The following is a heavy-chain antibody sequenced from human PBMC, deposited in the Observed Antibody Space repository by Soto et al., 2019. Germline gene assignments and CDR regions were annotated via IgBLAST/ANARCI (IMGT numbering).Heavy chain of an antibody. CDR2: LQYNGIT. CDR1: GDSISSGGHF. Sequence: SETLSLTCTVSGDSISSGGHFWVWIRQPPGKGLEWIGILQYNGITHYNQSLESRVTISGDTSKNHFSLKRNSVTAADTALYYCVHRVDWSPYDSWGQGTLVTVSS. J-gene: IGHJ4*02. CDR3: VHRVDWSPYDS. D-gene: IGHD3-9*01. V-gene: IGHV4-39*02.